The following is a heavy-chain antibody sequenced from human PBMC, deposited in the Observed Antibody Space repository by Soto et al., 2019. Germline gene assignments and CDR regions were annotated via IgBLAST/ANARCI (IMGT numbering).Heavy chain of an antibody. Sequence: SQTLSLTCAISGDSVSNNSAAWNWIRQSPSRGLEWLGRTYYRSKWYNDYAVSVKGRITINPDTSKNQFSLQLNSVTPEDTAVYYCARDKLRFLEWLLLYYYGMDVWDQGTTVTVSS. V-gene: IGHV6-1*01. J-gene: IGHJ6*02. CDR2: TYYRSKWYN. D-gene: IGHD3-3*01. CDR1: GDSVSNNSAA. CDR3: ARDKLRFLEWLLLYYYGMDV.